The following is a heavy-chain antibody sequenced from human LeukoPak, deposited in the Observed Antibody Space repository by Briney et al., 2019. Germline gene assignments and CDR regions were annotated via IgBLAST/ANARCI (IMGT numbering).Heavy chain of an antibody. D-gene: IGHD6-13*01. J-gene: IGHJ1*01. CDR2: IIPIFGTA. V-gene: IGHV1-69*13. Sequence: SVKVSCKASGGTFSSYAISWVRQAPGQRIEWMEGIIPIFGTANNAQKFQGRVTITADESTSTAYMELSSLRCEDTAVYYCARVTGIAAAGEDFQHWGQGTLVTVSS. CDR3: ARVTGIAAAGEDFQH. CDR1: GGTFSSYA.